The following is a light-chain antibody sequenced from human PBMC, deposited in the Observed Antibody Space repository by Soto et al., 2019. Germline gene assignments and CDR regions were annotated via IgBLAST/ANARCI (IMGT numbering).Light chain of an antibody. CDR3: QQSYSTPPT. CDR2: TAS. Sequence: DIKMTQSPSSLSASVGDRVTITCRASQYISNYLNWYQQKSGTAPKLLIHTASTLQSGVPSRFSGRGSGPDFTLTTSSVQPDDFAIYFCQQSYSTPPTFGQGTTLEIK. V-gene: IGKV1-39*01. CDR1: QYISNY. J-gene: IGKJ2*01.